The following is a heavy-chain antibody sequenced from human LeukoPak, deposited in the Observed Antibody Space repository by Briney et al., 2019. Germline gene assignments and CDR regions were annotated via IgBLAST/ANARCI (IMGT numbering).Heavy chain of an antibody. D-gene: IGHD3-10*01. J-gene: IGHJ3*02. CDR2: INHSGST. CDR3: ARHFPQKGGGITMVRGVRQPRGAFDI. Sequence: KPSETLSLTCAVYGGSFSGYYWSWIRQPPGKGLEWIGEINHSGSTNYNPSLKSRVTISVDTSKNQFSLRLSSVTAADTAVYYCARHFPQKGGGITMVRGVRQPRGAFDIWGQGTMVTVSS. V-gene: IGHV4-34*01. CDR1: GGSFSGYY.